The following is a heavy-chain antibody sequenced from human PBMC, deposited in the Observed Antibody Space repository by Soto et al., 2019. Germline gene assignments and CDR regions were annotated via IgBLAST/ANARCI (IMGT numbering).Heavy chain of an antibody. Sequence: QVQLVQSGAEVKKPGSSVKVSCKASGGTFSSYAISWVRQAPGQGLEWMGGIIPIFGTANYAQKFQGRVTITADESTSTAYRELSSLRSEDTAVYYCASHKSIGYCSGGSCLPLIYYYYYYGMDVWGQGTTVTVSS. CDR3: ASHKSIGYCSGGSCLPLIYYYYYYGMDV. D-gene: IGHD2-15*01. CDR2: IIPIFGTA. J-gene: IGHJ6*02. V-gene: IGHV1-69*01. CDR1: GGTFSSYA.